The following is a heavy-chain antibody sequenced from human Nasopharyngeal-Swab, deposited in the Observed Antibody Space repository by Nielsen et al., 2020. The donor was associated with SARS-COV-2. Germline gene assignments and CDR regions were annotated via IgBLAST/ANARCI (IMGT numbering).Heavy chain of an antibody. J-gene: IGHJ4*02. V-gene: IGHV3-11*04. CDR1: GFTFSDYY. CDR3: ARPRLPAGGHEAADY. Sequence: GESLKISCADYGFTFSDYYMSWIRQAQGKGLEWISFTSGSGNTKYYADSVKGRFTISRDNAKNSLYLQMNSLRADDTAVYYCARPRLPAGGHEAADYWGQGTLVTVSS. D-gene: IGHD6-13*01. CDR2: TSGSGNTK.